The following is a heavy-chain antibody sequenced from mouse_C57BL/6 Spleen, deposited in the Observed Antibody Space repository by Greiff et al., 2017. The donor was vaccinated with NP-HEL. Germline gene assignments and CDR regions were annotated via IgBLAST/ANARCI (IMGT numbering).Heavy chain of an antibody. V-gene: IGHV1-52*01. CDR1: GYTFTSYW. CDR3: ARRGYYGSSYAMDY. J-gene: IGHJ4*01. CDR2: IDPSDSET. Sequence: VQLQQSGAELVRPGSSVKLSCKASGYTFTSYWMHWVKQRPIQGLEWIGNIDPSDSETHYNQKFKDKATLTVDKSSSTAYMQISSLTSEDSAVYYCARRGYYGSSYAMDYWGQGTSVTVSS. D-gene: IGHD1-1*01.